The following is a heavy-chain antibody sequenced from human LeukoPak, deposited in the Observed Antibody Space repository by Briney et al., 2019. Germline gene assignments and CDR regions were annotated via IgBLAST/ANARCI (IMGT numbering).Heavy chain of an antibody. V-gene: IGHV4-59*08. CDR3: VRGVVVVPAAGVYYYYYYMDV. CDR1: GGSISRDY. CDR2: IYYTGST. D-gene: IGHD2-2*01. J-gene: IGHJ6*03. Sequence: SETLSLTCTVSGGSISRDYWSWIRQPPGKGLEWIGYIYYTGSTNYNPSLKSRVTISVDTSKNQFSLKLSSVTAADTAVYYCVRGVVVVPAAGVYYYYYYMDVWGKGTTVTVSS.